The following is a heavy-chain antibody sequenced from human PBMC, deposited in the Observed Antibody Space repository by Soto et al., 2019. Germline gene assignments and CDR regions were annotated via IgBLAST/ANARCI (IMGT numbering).Heavy chain of an antibody. J-gene: IGHJ4*02. D-gene: IGHD2-2*01. CDR3: ARESSVIIPAAQPSRFDS. CDR2: ISPYSGYT. CDR1: GYSFMKYG. Sequence: ASVKVSCRGFGYSFMKYGINWVRPAPGQGLEWVGWISPYSGYTHSPHKFHGRLTLTTDTAASTAYMELRILRSAGTALDYCARESSVIIPAAQPSRFDSWGQGTLVTVSS. V-gene: IGHV1-18*01.